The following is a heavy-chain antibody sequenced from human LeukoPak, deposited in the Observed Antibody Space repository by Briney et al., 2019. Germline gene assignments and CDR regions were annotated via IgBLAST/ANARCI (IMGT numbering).Heavy chain of an antibody. D-gene: IGHD3-10*01. CDR1: GFTVSSNY. Sequence: GGSLGLSCAASGFTVSSNYMSWVRQAPGKGLEWVSVIYSGGSTYYADSVKGRFTISRDNSKNTLYLQMNSLRAEDTAVYYCARDKKVLWFGEFYYYGMDVWGQGTTVTVSS. V-gene: IGHV3-66*01. J-gene: IGHJ6*02. CDR3: ARDKKVLWFGEFYYYGMDV. CDR2: IYSGGST.